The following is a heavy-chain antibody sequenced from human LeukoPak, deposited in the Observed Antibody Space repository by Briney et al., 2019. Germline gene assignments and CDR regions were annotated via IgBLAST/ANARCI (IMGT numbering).Heavy chain of an antibody. D-gene: IGHD2-15*01. CDR1: GGSITSYY. J-gene: IGHJ4*02. Sequence: KPSETLSLTCTVSGGSITSYYLSWIRQPAGKGLEWIGRIYTSGSTNYNPSLESRVTMSRDTSKNQFSLKLSSVTAADTAVYYCARDLVGVGYFDYWGQGTLVTVSS. V-gene: IGHV4-4*07. CDR2: IYTSGST. CDR3: ARDLVGVGYFDY.